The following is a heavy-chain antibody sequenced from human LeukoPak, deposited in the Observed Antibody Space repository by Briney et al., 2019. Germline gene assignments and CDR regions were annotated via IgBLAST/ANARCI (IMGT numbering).Heavy chain of an antibody. CDR1: GFTFSSYG. J-gene: IGHJ4*02. CDR2: IRYDGSNK. CDR3: AKDPKHGFGELLYKIFDY. Sequence: GGSLRLSCAASGFTFSSYGMHWVRQAPGKGLEWVAFIRYDGSNKYYADSVKGRFTISRDNSKNTLYLQMNSLRAEDTAVYYCAKDPKHGFGELLYKIFDYWGQGALVTVSS. V-gene: IGHV3-30*02. D-gene: IGHD3-10*01.